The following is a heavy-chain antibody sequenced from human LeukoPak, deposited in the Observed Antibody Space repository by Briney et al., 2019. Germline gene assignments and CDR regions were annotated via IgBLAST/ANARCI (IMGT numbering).Heavy chain of an antibody. CDR2: IWYDGSNK. Sequence: GGTLSLSCAASGFTFSSYGLHWVRQPPGKGLEWVAVIWYDGSNKYYADSVKGRFTISRDNSKNTLYLQMNSLRAEDTAVYYCARDPTGDYSGGSCYSVVSGFDYWGQGTLVTVSS. CDR1: GFTFSSYG. V-gene: IGHV3-33*01. CDR3: ARDPTGDYSGGSCYSVVSGFDY. J-gene: IGHJ4*02. D-gene: IGHD2-15*01.